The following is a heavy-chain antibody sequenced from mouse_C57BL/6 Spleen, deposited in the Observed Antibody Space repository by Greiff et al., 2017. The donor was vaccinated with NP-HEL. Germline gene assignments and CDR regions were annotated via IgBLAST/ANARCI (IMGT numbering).Heavy chain of an antibody. V-gene: IGHV1-22*01. CDR2: INPNNGGT. CDR3: ARGGSRTSLAWFAY. D-gene: IGHD6-1*01. CDR1: GYTFTDYN. J-gene: IGHJ3*01. Sequence: EVQLQQSGPELVKPGASVKMSCKASGYTFTDYNMHWVKQSHGKSLEWIGYINPNNGGTSYNQKFKGKATLTVNKSSSTAYMELRSLTSEDSAVYYCARGGSRTSLAWFAYWGQGTLVTVSA.